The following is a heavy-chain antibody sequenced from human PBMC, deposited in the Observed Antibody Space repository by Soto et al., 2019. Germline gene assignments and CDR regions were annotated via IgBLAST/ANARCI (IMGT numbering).Heavy chain of an antibody. D-gene: IGHD6-13*01. CDR1: GGCFSGYY. CDR3: ARKGGPRYSSSWLDY. J-gene: IGHJ4*02. CDR2: INHSGGT. Sequence: PSETLSLTCAVYGGCFSGYYWSWIRQPPGKGLEWIGEINHSGGTNYNPSLKSRVTISVDTPKNQFSLKLSSVTAAGTAVYYCARKGGPRYSSSWLDYWGQGTLVTVSS. V-gene: IGHV4-34*01.